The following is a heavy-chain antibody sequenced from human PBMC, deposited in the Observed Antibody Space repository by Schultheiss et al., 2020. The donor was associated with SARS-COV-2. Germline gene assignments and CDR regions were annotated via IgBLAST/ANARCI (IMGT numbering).Heavy chain of an antibody. CDR2: IWYDGSNK. Sequence: GESLKISCAASGFTFSSYGMHWVRQAPGKGLEWVAVIWYDGSNKYYADSVKGRFTISRDNSKNTLYLQMNSLRAEDTAVYYCARVAMTTVTELDYWGQGTLVTVSS. D-gene: IGHD4-17*01. J-gene: IGHJ4*02. V-gene: IGHV3-33*01. CDR1: GFTFSSYG. CDR3: ARVAMTTVTELDY.